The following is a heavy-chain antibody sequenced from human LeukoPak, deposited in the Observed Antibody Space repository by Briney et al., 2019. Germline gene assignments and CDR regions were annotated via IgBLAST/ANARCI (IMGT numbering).Heavy chain of an antibody. Sequence: SVKVSCKASGGTFSSYAISWVRQAPGQGLEWMGGIIPIFGTANYAQKFQGRVTITADESTTTVYMELSSLRSEDTAVYYCTRPRTYYDFWRGYPPFDYWGQGTLVTVSS. CDR2: IIPIFGTA. D-gene: IGHD3-3*01. CDR3: TRPRTYYDFWRGYPPFDY. CDR1: GGTFSSYA. V-gene: IGHV1-69*13. J-gene: IGHJ4*02.